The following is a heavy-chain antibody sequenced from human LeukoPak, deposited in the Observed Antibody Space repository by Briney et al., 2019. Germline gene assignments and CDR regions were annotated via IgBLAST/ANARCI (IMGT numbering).Heavy chain of an antibody. V-gene: IGHV4-34*01. J-gene: IGHJ4*02. D-gene: IGHD6-6*01. CDR3: ARGQYSSSPVFDF. Sequence: PSETLSLTCAVYGGSFSGYYWSWIRQPPGKGLEWIGEINHSGSTKYNPCLKSRVTISEDTSKHQFSLKLSSVTAADTAVYYCARGQYSSSPVFDFWGQGNLVTVSS. CDR2: INHSGST. CDR1: GGSFSGYY.